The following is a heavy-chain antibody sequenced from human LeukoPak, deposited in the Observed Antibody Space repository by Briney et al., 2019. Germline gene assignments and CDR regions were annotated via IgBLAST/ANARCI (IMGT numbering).Heavy chain of an antibody. D-gene: IGHD2-8*02. Sequence: SETLSLTCTVSGGSISSGGYYWSWIRQPPGKGLEWIGYIYHSGGTDYNPSLKSRVTISVDKSKNQFTLKLSSVTAADTAVYSCARARGGVFDYWGQGTLVTVPS. V-gene: IGHV4-30-2*01. CDR2: IYHSGGT. CDR1: GGSISSGGYY. CDR3: ARARGGVFDY. J-gene: IGHJ4*02.